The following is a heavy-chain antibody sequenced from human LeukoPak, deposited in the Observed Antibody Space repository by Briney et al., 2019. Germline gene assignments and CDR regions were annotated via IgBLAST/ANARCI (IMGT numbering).Heavy chain of an antibody. V-gene: IGHV1-2*02. CDR3: ATDGGSYSYYFDY. CDR1: GYTFTGYY. Sequence: ASVKVSCKASGYTFTGYYMHWVRQAPGQGLEWMGWINPNSGGTNYAQKFQGRVTVTRDTSISTAYMELSSLRSGDTAVYYCATDGGSYSYYFDYWGQGTLVTVSS. CDR2: INPNSGGT. J-gene: IGHJ4*02. D-gene: IGHD1-26*01.